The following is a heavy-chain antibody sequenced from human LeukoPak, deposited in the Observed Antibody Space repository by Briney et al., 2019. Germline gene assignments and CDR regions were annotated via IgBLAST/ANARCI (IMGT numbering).Heavy chain of an antibody. D-gene: IGHD3-16*01. CDR1: GYTFTDYY. V-gene: IGHV1-2*02. CDR2: INSNSGGT. CDR3: ARVLVPAGGGVVDY. J-gene: IGHJ4*02. Sequence: ASVKVSCKASGYTFTDYYMHWVRQAPGQGLEWMGWINSNSGGTNYAQKFQGRVTMTRDTSISTAYMELSSLRSDDTAVYYCARVLVPAGGGVVDYWGQGTLVTISS.